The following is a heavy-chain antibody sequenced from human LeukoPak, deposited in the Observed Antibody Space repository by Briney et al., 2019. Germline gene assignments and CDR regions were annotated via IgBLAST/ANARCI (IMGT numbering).Heavy chain of an antibody. Sequence: PGGSLRLSCAASGFTFSSYSMNWVRQAPGKGLEWVSSISSSSSYIYYADSVKGRFTISRDNAKNPLYLQMNSLRAEDTAVYYCARDGLHLGLGAFDIWGQGTMVTVSS. CDR3: ARDGLHLGLGAFDI. CDR2: ISSSSSYI. J-gene: IGHJ3*02. V-gene: IGHV3-21*01. D-gene: IGHD3-16*01. CDR1: GFTFSSYS.